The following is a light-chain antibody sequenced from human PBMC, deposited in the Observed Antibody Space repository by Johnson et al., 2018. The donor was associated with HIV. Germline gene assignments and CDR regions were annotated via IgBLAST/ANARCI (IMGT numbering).Light chain of an antibody. CDR1: SSNIGNNY. Sequence: SVLTQPPSVSAAPGQKVTISCSGSSSNIGNNYVSWYQHLPGTAPKLLIYENTKRPSGIPYRFSGSKSGPSSTLGITGLQPVDEADYYCGTWDSSLSAGFYVFGTGTKVTVL. CDR3: GTWDSSLSAGFYV. J-gene: IGLJ1*01. CDR2: ENT. V-gene: IGLV1-51*02.